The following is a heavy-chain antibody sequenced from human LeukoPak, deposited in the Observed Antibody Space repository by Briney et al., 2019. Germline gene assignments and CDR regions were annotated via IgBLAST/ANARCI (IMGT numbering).Heavy chain of an antibody. J-gene: IGHJ4*02. D-gene: IGHD1/OR15-1a*01. Sequence: GGSLRLSCAASGYTFIDHYMSWIRQTPGEGLEWVSYISNRGYSTYYADSVKGRFTISRDNAKNSLYLEMQSLRAEDTAVYYCARNKRRFDQWGQGTVVTVSS. CDR3: ARNKRRFDQ. CDR1: GYTFIDHY. V-gene: IGHV3-11*04. CDR2: ISNRGYST.